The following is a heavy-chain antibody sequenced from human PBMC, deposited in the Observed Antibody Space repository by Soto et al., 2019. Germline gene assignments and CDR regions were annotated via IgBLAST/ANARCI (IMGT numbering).Heavy chain of an antibody. J-gene: IGHJ4*02. CDR1: GGSISAYY. D-gene: IGHD3-16*01. V-gene: IGHV4-59*01. Sequence: SETLSLTCTVSGGSISAYYWGWVRQPPGKGLEWIGFVSYNGRTSYSPSLKSRVTISVDTPNRFSLKLNSLTAADTAVYYCARMITFGAVNFDYWGQGTQVTVSS. CDR2: VSYNGRT. CDR3: ARMITFGAVNFDY.